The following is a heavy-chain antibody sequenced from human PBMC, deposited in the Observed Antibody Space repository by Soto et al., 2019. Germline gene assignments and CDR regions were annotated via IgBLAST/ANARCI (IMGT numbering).Heavy chain of an antibody. J-gene: IGHJ4*02. V-gene: IGHV3-21*01. CDR3: ARARGAVTTLVDY. CDR2: ISSSSSYI. CDR1: GFTFSSYS. D-gene: IGHD4-17*01. Sequence: EVQLVESGGGLVKPGGSLRLSCAASGFTFSSYSMNWVRLAPGKGLEWVSSISSSSSYIYYADSVKGRFTISRDNTKNSLYLQMNRLRAEDTAVYYCARARGAVTTLVDYWGQGTLVTVSS.